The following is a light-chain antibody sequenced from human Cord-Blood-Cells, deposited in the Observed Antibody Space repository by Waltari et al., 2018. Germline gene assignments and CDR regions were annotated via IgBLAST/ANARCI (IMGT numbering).Light chain of an antibody. J-gene: IGKJ3*01. V-gene: IGKV1-39*01. CDR1: QSISSY. Sequence: DILMTQYPSSLSAYVGDRVTVTCRASQSISSYLNWYQQKPGKAPKLLIYAASSLQSGVPSRFSGSGSGTDFTLTISSLQPEDFATYYCQQSYSTLFTFGPGTKVDIK. CDR3: QQSYSTLFT. CDR2: AAS.